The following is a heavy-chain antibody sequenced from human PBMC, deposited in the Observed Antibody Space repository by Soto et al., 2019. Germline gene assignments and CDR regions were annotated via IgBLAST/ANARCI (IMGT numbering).Heavy chain of an antibody. V-gene: IGHV3-74*01. J-gene: IGHJ6*02. CDR3: ASGPGSRYYYYGMDV. D-gene: IGHD5-12*01. CDR2: INSDGSST. CDR1: GFTFSSYW. Sequence: EVQLVESGGGLVQPGGSLRRSCAASGFTFSSYWMHWVRQAPGKGLVWVSRINSDGSSTSYEDSVKGRFTISRDNAKNTMNLHLHSLRAEDTAVYYSASGPGSRYYYYGMDVWGQGPTVTVSS.